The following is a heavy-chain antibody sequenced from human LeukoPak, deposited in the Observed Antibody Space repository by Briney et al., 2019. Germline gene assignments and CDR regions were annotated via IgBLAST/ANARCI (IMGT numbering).Heavy chain of an antibody. CDR1: RYDINSVYY. D-gene: IGHD3-10*01. V-gene: IGHV4-38-2*02. CDR3: ARAGGYYGSGSFLDY. CDR2: IYHSGST. Sequence: SETLSLTCTVSRYDINSVYYWGWIRQPPGKGLEWIGIIYHSGSTYYNASLKSRVTISMDTSRNKFSLNLNSVTAADTAVYYCARAGGYYGSGSFLDYWGQGLLVTVSS. J-gene: IGHJ4*02.